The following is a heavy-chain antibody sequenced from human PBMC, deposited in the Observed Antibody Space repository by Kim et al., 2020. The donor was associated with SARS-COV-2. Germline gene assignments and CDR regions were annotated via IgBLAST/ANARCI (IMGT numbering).Heavy chain of an antibody. Sequence: QKFQGRVTITADKSTSTAYMELSSLRSEDTAVYYCARSSRVYYYYYGMDVWGQGTTVTVSS. J-gene: IGHJ6*02. D-gene: IGHD6-6*01. V-gene: IGHV1-69*02. CDR3: ARSSRVYYYYYGMDV.